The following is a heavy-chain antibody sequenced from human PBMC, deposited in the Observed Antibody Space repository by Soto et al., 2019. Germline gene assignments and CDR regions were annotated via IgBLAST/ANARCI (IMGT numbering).Heavy chain of an antibody. CDR3: ARSGYCNGGSCYSYSYYMDA. D-gene: IGHD2-15*01. Sequence: PGGSLRLSCAASLFTFDDYGMSWVRQAPGKGLEWVSGIDWNGGSTGYADSVKGRFTISRDNAKNSLYLQMNSLRAEDTALYHCARSGYCNGGSCYSYSYYMDAWGKGTTVTSP. J-gene: IGHJ6*03. V-gene: IGHV3-20*01. CDR1: LFTFDDYG. CDR2: IDWNGGST.